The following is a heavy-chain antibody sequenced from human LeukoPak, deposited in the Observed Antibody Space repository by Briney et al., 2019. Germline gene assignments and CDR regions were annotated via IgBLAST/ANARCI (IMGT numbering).Heavy chain of an antibody. Sequence: GGSLRLSCAASGFSFSTYAMTWVRQAPGKGLECVSDIFGSGDNTFYADSVRGRFTISRDNSKNTLYLQMNSLRAEDTAVYYCARPLSIVGATIGAFDIWGQGTMVTVSS. J-gene: IGHJ3*02. CDR3: ARPLSIVGATIGAFDI. D-gene: IGHD1-26*01. V-gene: IGHV3-23*01. CDR1: GFSFSTYA. CDR2: IFGSGDNT.